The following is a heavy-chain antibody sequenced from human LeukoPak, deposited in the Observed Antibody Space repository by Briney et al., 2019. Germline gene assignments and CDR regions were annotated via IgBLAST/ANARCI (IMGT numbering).Heavy chain of an antibody. CDR3: ASAEAAAGTDEGFGAYYYYAMDV. Sequence: GASVKVSCKASGYTFTTYGISWVRQAPGQGLEWMGWISAYNGNTNYAQKVQDRVTMTTDTSTSTAYMELRSLRSDDTAVYYCASAEAAAGTDEGFGAYYYYAMDVWGQGTTVTVSS. V-gene: IGHV1-18*01. D-gene: IGHD6-13*01. CDR1: GYTFTTYG. J-gene: IGHJ6*02. CDR2: ISAYNGNT.